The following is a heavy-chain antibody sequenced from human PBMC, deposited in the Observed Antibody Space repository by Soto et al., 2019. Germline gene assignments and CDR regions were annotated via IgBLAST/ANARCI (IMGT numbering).Heavy chain of an antibody. CDR1: GYTFTSYG. V-gene: IGHV1-18*01. CDR2: ISAYNGNT. J-gene: IGHJ6*02. CDR3: ARGGGGPLSRYYYFFYGMDV. Sequence: QVQLVQSGAEVKKPGASVKVSCKASGYTFTSYGISWVRQAPGQGLEWMGWISAYNGNTNYAQKLQGRVTMTTDTSTSTAYMELRSLRPDDTAVYYCARGGGGPLSRYYYFFYGMDVWGQGTTVTVSS. D-gene: IGHD2-15*01.